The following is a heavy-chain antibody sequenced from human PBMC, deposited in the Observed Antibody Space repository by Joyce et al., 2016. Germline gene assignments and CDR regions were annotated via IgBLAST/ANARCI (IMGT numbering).Heavy chain of an antibody. CDR1: NDSVSTNNFY. CDR3: AGDNAPMIGGY. V-gene: IGHV4-39*07. Sequence: QLQLQESGPGLVKPSETLSLFCTVSNDSVSTNNFYWGWIRQPPGKGLEWIGSISYGGSTYYNPSLKSRVTISVDTSQNQFSLKVKSVTAADTAVYYCAGDNAPMIGGYWGQGILVTVSS. CDR2: ISYGGST. D-gene: IGHD3-10*02. J-gene: IGHJ4*02.